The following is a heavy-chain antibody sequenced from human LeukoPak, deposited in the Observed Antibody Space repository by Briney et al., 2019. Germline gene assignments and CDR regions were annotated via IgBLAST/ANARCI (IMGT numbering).Heavy chain of an antibody. D-gene: IGHD5-12*01. Sequence: ASVKVSCKASGYTFTGYYMHWVRQAPGQGLEWMGRINPNSGGTNYAQKFQGRVTMTRDTSISTAYMELSRLRSDDTAVYYCARVNRGYSGYEFSYWSQGTLVTVSS. J-gene: IGHJ4*02. V-gene: IGHV1-2*06. CDR1: GYTFTGYY. CDR3: ARVNRGYSGYEFSY. CDR2: INPNSGGT.